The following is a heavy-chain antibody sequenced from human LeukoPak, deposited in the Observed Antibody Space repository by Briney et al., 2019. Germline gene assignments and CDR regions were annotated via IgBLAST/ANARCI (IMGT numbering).Heavy chain of an antibody. CDR1: GFTFSNSG. CDR3: TRLRVDDTAGYYCATTKQWLYYCDA. D-gene: IGHD6-19*01. J-gene: IGHJ4*01. CDR2: ISSSDDST. V-gene: IGHV3-23*01. Sequence: GGSLRLSCAASGFTFSNSGVSWVRQAPGKGLEWVSAISSSDDSTYYADSVKGRFTISRDYSKTARYLLMNGLSVEDTVYLQVTRLRVDDTAGYYCATTKQWLYYCDASGGGTPVTVSS.